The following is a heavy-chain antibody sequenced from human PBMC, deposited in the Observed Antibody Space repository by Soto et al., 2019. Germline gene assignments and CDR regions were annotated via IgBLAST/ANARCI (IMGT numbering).Heavy chain of an antibody. CDR3: ARYSRSTIREDWFDP. V-gene: IGHV4-39*01. J-gene: IGHJ5*02. Sequence: PSETLSLTCTVSGGSISSSSYYWGWIRQPPGKGLEWIGSIYYSGSTYYNPSLKSRVTISVDTSKNQFSLKLSSVTAADTAVYYCARYSRSTIREDWFDPWGQGTLVTVSS. CDR1: GGSISSSSYY. D-gene: IGHD2-2*01. CDR2: IYYSGST.